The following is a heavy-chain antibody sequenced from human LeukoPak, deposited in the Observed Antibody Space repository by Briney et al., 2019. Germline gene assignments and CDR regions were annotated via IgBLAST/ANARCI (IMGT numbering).Heavy chain of an antibody. CDR3: AKDVFRGVIVDY. J-gene: IGHJ4*02. D-gene: IGHD3-10*01. CDR2: IGANDGTT. Sequence: GGSLRLSCAASGFPFSTYGMSWVRQAPGKGLEWLSRIGANDGTTYYTESVKGRFIISRDNSRNTLYLQMNSLRAEDTAVYYCAKDVFRGVIVDYWGQGTLVTVSS. V-gene: IGHV3-23*01. CDR1: GFPFSTYG.